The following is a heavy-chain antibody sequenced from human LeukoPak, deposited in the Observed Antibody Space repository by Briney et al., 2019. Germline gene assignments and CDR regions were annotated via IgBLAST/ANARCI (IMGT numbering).Heavy chain of an antibody. CDR1: GGSISSSSYY. CDR2: IYYSGST. J-gene: IGHJ5*02. V-gene: IGHV4-39*01. CDR3: ARRLSSNAWFDP. D-gene: IGHD6-25*01. Sequence: SETLSLTCTVSGGSISSSSYYWGWIRQPPGEGLEWIGSIYYSGSTCYNPSLKSRVTISVDTSKNQFSLKLSSVTAADTAVYYCARRLSSNAWFDPWGQGTLVTVSS.